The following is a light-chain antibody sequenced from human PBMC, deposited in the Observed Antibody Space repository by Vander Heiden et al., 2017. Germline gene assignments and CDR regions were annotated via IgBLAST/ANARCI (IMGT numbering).Light chain of an antibody. CDR1: ESLSYY. CDR2: AAS. J-gene: IGKJ4*01. V-gene: IGKV3-11*01. CDR3: QQAGSGPPLT. Sequence: LTQSPASVSASLGDRATMTCRASESLSYYVAWYQQKSGKAPRLLIYAASIWASGVPARFSGDGSGTDFRFTISGLEPEDAAIYFCQQAGSGPPLTFGGGTKVEI.